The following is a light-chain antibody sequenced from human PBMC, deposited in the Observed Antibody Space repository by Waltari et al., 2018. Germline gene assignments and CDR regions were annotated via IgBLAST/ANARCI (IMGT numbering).Light chain of an antibody. J-gene: IGKJ1*01. CDR3: LQYSSSPRT. CDR1: QRISSW. Sequence: DIQMTQSPASLSASVGDKVTINCRASQRISSWLAWYQQKPGKAPELLIYKASTLQGGVPSRFSGSGSGTDFARTISSLQTEDFATYYCLQYSSSPRTFGQGTKVGIK. CDR2: KAS. V-gene: IGKV1-12*01.